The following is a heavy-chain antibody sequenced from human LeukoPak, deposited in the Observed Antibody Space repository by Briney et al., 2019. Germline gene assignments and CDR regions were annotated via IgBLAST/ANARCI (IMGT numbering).Heavy chain of an antibody. CDR3: ARLLGGRYGRYFDL. V-gene: IGHV4-59*08. Sequence: SETLSLTCTVSGGSISSYYWSWIRQPPGKGLEWIGYIYYSGSTNYNPSLKSRVTISVDTSKNQFSLKLSSVTAADTAVYYCARLLGGRYGRYFDLWGRGTLVTVSS. CDR2: IYYSGST. CDR1: GGSISSYY. D-gene: IGHD6-19*01. J-gene: IGHJ2*01.